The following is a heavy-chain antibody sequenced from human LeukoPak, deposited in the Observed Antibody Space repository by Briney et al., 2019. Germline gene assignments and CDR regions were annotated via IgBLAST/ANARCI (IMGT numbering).Heavy chain of an antibody. CDR2: INPNSGGT. CDR1: GYTFTGYY. CDR3: AGEEGMATIGADY. V-gene: IGHV1-2*02. D-gene: IGHD5-24*01. Sequence: ASVKVSCKASGYTFTGYYMHWVRQAPGQGLEWMGWINPNSGGTNYAQKFQGRVTMTRDTSISTAYMELSRLRSDDTAVYYCAGEEGMATIGADYWGQGTLVTVSS. J-gene: IGHJ4*02.